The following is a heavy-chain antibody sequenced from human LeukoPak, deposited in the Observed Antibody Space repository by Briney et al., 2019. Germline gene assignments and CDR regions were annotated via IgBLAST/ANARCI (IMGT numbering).Heavy chain of an antibody. CDR3: ARVRTAWYEGTFDY. CDR2: ISYDGSNK. Sequence: GAPRLFCAASGINFSSNGSDLVRPGPSKGPGWGAVISYDGSNKYYADSVKGRFTISRDNSKNTLSLQMNSLRAEDTALYYCARVRTAWYEGTFDYWGQGTLVTVSS. D-gene: IGHD6-13*01. CDR1: GINFSSNG. J-gene: IGHJ4*02. V-gene: IGHV3-30*03.